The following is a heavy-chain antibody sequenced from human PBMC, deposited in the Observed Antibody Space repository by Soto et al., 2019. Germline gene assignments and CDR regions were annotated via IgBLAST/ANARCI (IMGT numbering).Heavy chain of an antibody. V-gene: IGHV3-23*01. J-gene: IGHJ1*01. CDR1: GFTLSTYA. D-gene: IGHD1-26*01. CDR3: AKDLRRGVGDAPAEYFQH. CDR2: ISSSGGST. Sequence: EVQLLESGGGLVQPGGSLRLSCAASGFTLSTYAMSWVRQAPGKGLEWVSGISSSGGSTFYTDSVRGRFTVSRDNSKNTLNLQMNSLRGEDTAVYYCAKDLRRGVGDAPAEYFQHWGQGTLVTVSS.